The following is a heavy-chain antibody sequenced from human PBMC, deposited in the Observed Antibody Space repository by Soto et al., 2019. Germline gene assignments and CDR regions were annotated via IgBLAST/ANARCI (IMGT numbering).Heavy chain of an antibody. J-gene: IGHJ3*01. CDR1: GFTFSAYA. V-gene: IGHV3-23*01. CDR3: AKYRFGVIPDAFDV. Sequence: EVQLLESGGGLVQPGGSLRLSCAASGFTFSAYAMTWVRRAPGKGLEWVSDITSSGDSGGYADSVRGRFTISRDNSKNTLYLQMNSLRAEDTAVYYCAKYRFGVIPDAFDVWGQGTRVTVSS. D-gene: IGHD3-16*01. CDR2: ITSSGDSG.